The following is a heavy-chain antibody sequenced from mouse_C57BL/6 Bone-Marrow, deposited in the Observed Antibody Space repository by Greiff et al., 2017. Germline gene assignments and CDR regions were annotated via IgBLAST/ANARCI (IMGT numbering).Heavy chain of an antibody. CDR2: ISSGGSYT. J-gene: IGHJ4*01. Sequence: EVQGVESGGDLVKPGGSLKLSCAASGFTFSSYGMSWVRQTPDKRLEWVATISSGGSYTYYPDSVKGRFTISRDNAKNTLYLQMSSLKSEDTAMYYCARRGDGTMGYWGQGTSVTVSS. V-gene: IGHV5-6*01. CDR3: ARRGDGTMGY. CDR1: GFTFSSYG.